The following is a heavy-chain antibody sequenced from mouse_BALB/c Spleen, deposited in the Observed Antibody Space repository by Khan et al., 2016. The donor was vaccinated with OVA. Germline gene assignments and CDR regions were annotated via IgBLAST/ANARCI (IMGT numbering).Heavy chain of an antibody. CDR3: AIVYGGDFDY. J-gene: IGHJ2*01. V-gene: IGHV3-2*02. Sequence: QLEESGPGLVKPSQSLSLTCTVTGYSITTDYAWNWIRQFPGNKLEWMGYISYSGNTKYNPSLKSRISITRDTSKNQFFLQLKSVTTEDTARYYCAIVYGGDFDYWGQGTTLTVSS. CDR1: GYSITTDYA. CDR2: ISYSGNT. D-gene: IGHD1-1*01.